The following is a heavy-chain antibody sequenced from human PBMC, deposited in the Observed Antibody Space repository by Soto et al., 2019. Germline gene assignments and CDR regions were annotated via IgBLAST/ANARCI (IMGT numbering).Heavy chain of an antibody. D-gene: IGHD4-17*01. J-gene: IGHJ3*02. V-gene: IGHV4-28*01. CDR1: GYSISSSNW. Sequence: SETLSLTCAVSGYSISSSNWWGWIRQPPGKGLEWIGYIYYSGSTYYNPSLKSRVTMSVDTSKNQFSLKLSSVTAVDTAVYYCAKTTVTTIDAFDIWGQGTIVTVSS. CDR2: IYYSGST. CDR3: AKTTVTTIDAFDI.